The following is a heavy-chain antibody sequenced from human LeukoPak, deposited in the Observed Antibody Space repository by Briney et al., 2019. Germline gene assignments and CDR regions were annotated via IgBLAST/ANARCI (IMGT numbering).Heavy chain of an antibody. V-gene: IGHV1-24*01. D-gene: IGHD3-22*01. CDR1: GYTLTELS. J-gene: IGHJ4*02. Sequence: ASVKVSCKVSGYTLTELSMHWVRQAPGKGLEWMGGFDPEDGETIYAQKFQGRVTMTEDTSTDTAYMELSSLRSEDTAVYYCATKRPLTSLGFGYYDSSGLGYWGQGTLVTVSS. CDR2: FDPEDGET. CDR3: ATKRPLTSLGFGYYDSSGLGY.